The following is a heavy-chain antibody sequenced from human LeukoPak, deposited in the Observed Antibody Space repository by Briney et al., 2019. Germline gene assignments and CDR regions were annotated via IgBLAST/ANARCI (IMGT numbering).Heavy chain of an antibody. CDR3: ARGKDRLFDRFDY. D-gene: IGHD3-22*01. Sequence: SVKVSCKASGGTFSSYAISWVRQAPGQGLEWMGGIIPIFGTADYAQKFQGRVTITTDESTSTAYMELSSLRSEDTAVYYCARGKDRLFDRFDYWGQGTLVTVSS. V-gene: IGHV1-69*05. CDR1: GGTFSSYA. J-gene: IGHJ4*02. CDR2: IIPIFGTA.